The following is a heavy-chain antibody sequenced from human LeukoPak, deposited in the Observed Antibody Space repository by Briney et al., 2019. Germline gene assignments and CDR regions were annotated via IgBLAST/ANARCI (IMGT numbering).Heavy chain of an antibody. V-gene: IGHV1-8*01. CDR2: MNPNSGNT. J-gene: IGHJ4*02. Sequence: GASVKVSCKASGYTFTSYDINWVRQATGQGLEWMGWMNPNSGNTGYAQKFQGRVTMTRNTSISTAYMELSSLRSEDTAVYYCARVRSQWLVCPLYYWGQGTLVTVSS. D-gene: IGHD6-19*01. CDR3: ARVRSQWLVCPLYY. CDR1: GYTFTSYD.